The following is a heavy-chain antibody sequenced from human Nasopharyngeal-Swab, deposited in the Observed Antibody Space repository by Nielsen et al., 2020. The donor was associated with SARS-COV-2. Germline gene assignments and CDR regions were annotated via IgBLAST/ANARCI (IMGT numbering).Heavy chain of an antibody. CDR2: INPNSGYT. CDR1: GYTFTAYY. Sequence: ASVQVSCKTSGYTFTAYYVHWVRQAPGQGLEWVGRINPNSGYTEYAQKFQGRVAMTRDTSITTAYMELFILTSDDTAVYYCARDEIKRGYSGYDRTDSWGQGTLVTVSS. CDR3: ARDEIKRGYSGYDRTDS. D-gene: IGHD5-12*01. J-gene: IGHJ4*02. V-gene: IGHV1-2*06.